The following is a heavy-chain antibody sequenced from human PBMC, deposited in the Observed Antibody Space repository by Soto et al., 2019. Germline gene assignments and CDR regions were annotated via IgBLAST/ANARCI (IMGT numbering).Heavy chain of an antibody. CDR1: GGTFSSYA. V-gene: IGHV1-69*01. Sequence: QVQLVQSGAEVKKPGSSVKVSCKASGGTFSSYAISWVRQAPGQGLEWMGGIIPIFGTANYAQKFQGRVTITEDESTSTAYMELSSLRSEDTAVYYCARGKRDCSGGSCYNIEYYYYYYGMDVWGQGTTVTVSS. D-gene: IGHD2-15*01. J-gene: IGHJ6*02. CDR2: IIPIFGTA. CDR3: ARGKRDCSGGSCYNIEYYYYYYGMDV.